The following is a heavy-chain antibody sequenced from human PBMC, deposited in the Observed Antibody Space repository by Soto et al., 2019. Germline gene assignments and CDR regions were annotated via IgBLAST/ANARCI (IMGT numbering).Heavy chain of an antibody. CDR2: IYYSGST. D-gene: IGHD6-19*01. CDR3: ARQAAVAGLYYFDY. J-gene: IGHJ4*02. Sequence: PSETLSLTCTVSGGSISSSSYYWGWIRQPPGKGLEWIGSIYYSGSTYYNPSLKSRVTISVDTSKNQFSLKLSSVTAADTAVYYCARQAAVAGLYYFDYWGQGTLVTVSS. V-gene: IGHV4-39*01. CDR1: GGSISSSSYY.